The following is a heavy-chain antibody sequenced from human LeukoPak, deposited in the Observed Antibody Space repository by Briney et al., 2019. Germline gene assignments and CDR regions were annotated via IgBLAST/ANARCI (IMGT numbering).Heavy chain of an antibody. CDR1: GYTFTSYG. V-gene: IGHV1-2*02. Sequence: ASVKVSCKASGYTFTSYGISWVRQAPGQGLEWMGWINPNSGGTNYAQKFQGRVTMTRDTSISTAYMELSRLRSDDTAVYYCARAYYYDSSGYYWDYWGQGTLVTVSS. D-gene: IGHD3-22*01. CDR3: ARAYYYDSSGYYWDY. J-gene: IGHJ4*02. CDR2: INPNSGGT.